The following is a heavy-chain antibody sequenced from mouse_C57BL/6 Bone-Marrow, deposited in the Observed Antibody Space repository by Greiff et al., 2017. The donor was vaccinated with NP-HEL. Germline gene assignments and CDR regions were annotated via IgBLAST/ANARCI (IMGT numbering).Heavy chain of an antibody. V-gene: IGHV14-4*01. CDR3: TSFITTVVATDV. Sequence: DVKLQESGAELVRPGASVKLSCTASGFNIKDDYMHWVKQRPEQGLEWIGWIDPENGDTEYASKFQGKATITADTSSNTAYLQLSSLTSEDTAVYYCTSFITTVVATDVWGTGTTVTVSS. CDR1: GFNIKDDY. CDR2: IDPENGDT. D-gene: IGHD1-1*01. J-gene: IGHJ1*03.